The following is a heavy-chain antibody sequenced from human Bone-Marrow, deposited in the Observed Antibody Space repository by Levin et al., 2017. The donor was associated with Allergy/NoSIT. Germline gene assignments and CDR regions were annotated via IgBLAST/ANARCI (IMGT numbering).Heavy chain of an antibody. CDR2: ISSSSSYI. J-gene: IGHJ4*02. Sequence: GESLKISCAASGFTFSTYNMNWVRQAPGKGLEWVSSISSSSSYIYYADSVKGRFTISRDNAKSSLYLEMNSLRAEDTAMYYCAREFSSSAGKTWDYWGQGTLVTVSS. CDR3: AREFSSSAGKTWDY. V-gene: IGHV3-21*01. CDR1: GFTFSTYN. D-gene: IGHD6-6*01.